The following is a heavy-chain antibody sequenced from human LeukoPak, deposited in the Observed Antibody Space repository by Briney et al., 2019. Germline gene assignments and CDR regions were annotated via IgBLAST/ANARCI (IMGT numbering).Heavy chain of an antibody. Sequence: GASVKVSCKASGYTFTGYYMHWVRQAPGQGLEWMGWINPNSGGTNYAQKFQGRVTMTRDTSISTAYMGLSRLRSDDTAVYYCARDLVRIAARSPGGYWGQGTLVTVSS. D-gene: IGHD6-6*01. CDR3: ARDLVRIAARSPGGY. CDR1: GYTFTGYY. CDR2: INPNSGGT. V-gene: IGHV1-2*02. J-gene: IGHJ4*02.